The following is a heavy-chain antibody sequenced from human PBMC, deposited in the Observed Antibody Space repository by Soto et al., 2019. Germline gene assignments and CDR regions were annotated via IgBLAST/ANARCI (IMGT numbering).Heavy chain of an antibody. CDR1: GFTFSSYW. CDR2: IKQDGSEK. CDR3: AREKNVYSRSWKWDAFDI. Sequence: ESGGGLVQPGGSLRLSCAASGFTFSSYWMSWVRQAPGKGLEWVANIKQDGSEKYYVDSVKGRFTISRDNAKNSLYLQMNSLRAEDTAVYYCAREKNVYSRSWKWDAFDIWGQGTMVTVSS. J-gene: IGHJ3*02. D-gene: IGHD6-13*01. V-gene: IGHV3-7*01.